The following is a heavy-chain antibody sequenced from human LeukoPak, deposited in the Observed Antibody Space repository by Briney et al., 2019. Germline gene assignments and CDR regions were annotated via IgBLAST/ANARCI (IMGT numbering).Heavy chain of an antibody. D-gene: IGHD3-10*01. CDR2: IYSGGST. J-gene: IGHJ4*02. CDR3: ARGGRILLWFGEAQNPLDY. CDR1: EFSVGSNY. V-gene: IGHV3-66*01. Sequence: AGGSLRLSCAASEFSVGSNYMTWVRQAPGKGLEWVSLIYSGGSTYYADSVKGRFTISRDNSKNTLYLQMNSLRAEDTAVYYCARGGRILLWFGEAQNPLDYWGQGTLVTVSS.